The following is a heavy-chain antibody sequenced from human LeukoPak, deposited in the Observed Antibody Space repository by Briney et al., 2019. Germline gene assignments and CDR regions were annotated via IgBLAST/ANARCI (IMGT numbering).Heavy chain of an antibody. CDR2: IYSTGNT. CDR3: ARGPGYTGSYSFDY. Sequence: PSETLSLTCTVSGGSISNYYWSWIRQPAGKGLEYIGRIYSTGNTNYNPSLKSRVTTAVDTSNNQLSWKLTSVTAADTALYFCARGPGYTGSYSFDYWGPGTLVTVSS. D-gene: IGHD1-26*01. J-gene: IGHJ4*02. V-gene: IGHV4-4*07. CDR1: GGSISNYY.